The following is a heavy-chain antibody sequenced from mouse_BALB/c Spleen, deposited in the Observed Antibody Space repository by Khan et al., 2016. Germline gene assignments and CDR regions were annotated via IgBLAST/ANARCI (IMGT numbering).Heavy chain of an antibody. CDR3: ARDGYYYDSSRCVDV. CDR2: INTYSGES. V-gene: IGHV9-3-1*01. J-gene: IGHJ1*01. Sequence: QIQLVQSGPELKKPGKTVKISCKASGYTFTNYGMNWVKQAPGKGLKWMGWINTYSGESTYADDFKGRFAFSLETSAITAYLQLHNLKNVDTATSFCARDGYYYDSSRCVDVRGEGTTVTVSS. CDR1: GYTFTNYG. D-gene: IGHD1-1*01.